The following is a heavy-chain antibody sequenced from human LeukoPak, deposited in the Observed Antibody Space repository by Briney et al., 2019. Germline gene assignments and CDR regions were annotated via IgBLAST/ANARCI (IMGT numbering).Heavy chain of an antibody. CDR1: VFTFSDYD. CDR2: IGIGGDS. CDR3: ARAIWGLGLPFDI. J-gene: IGHJ3*02. V-gene: IGHV3-13*01. D-gene: IGHD7-27*01. Sequence: PGGCLRLSYAASVFTFSDYDMHWVRQTTEKGLEWVSTIGIGGDSYYPGSVKGRFTISRENAKSSLYLQMNSLRSGDTAVYYCARAIWGLGLPFDIWGQGTMVTVSS.